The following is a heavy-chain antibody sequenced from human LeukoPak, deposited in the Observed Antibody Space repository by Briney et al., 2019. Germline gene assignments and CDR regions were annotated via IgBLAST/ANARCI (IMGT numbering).Heavy chain of an antibody. J-gene: IGHJ3*02. Sequence: SETLSLTCTVSGGSISSGSYYWSWIRQPAGKGLEWIGRIYTSGSTNYNPSLKSRVTISVDTSKNQFSLKLSSVTAADTAVYYCARSSYGGYAFDIWGQGTMVTVSS. CDR3: ARSSYGGYAFDI. D-gene: IGHD5-18*01. CDR1: GGSISSGSYY. CDR2: IYTSGST. V-gene: IGHV4-61*02.